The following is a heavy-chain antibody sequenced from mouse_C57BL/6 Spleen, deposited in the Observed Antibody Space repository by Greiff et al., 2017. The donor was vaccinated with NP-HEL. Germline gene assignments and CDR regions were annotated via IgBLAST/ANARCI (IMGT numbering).Heavy chain of an antibody. CDR2: FYPGSGSI. V-gene: IGHV1-62-2*01. Sequence: VKLVESGAELVKPGASVKLSCKASGYTFTEYTIHWVKQRSGQGLEWIGWFYPGSGSIKYNEKFKDKATLTADKSSSTVYMELSRLTSEDSAVYFCARHEGVDSSGRWFAYWGQGTLVTVSA. D-gene: IGHD3-2*02. CDR1: GYTFTEYT. J-gene: IGHJ3*01. CDR3: ARHEGVDSSGRWFAY.